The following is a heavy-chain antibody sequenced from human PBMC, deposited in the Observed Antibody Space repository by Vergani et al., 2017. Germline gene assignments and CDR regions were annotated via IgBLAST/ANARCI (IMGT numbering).Heavy chain of an antibody. J-gene: IGHJ4*02. D-gene: IGHD4-11*01. CDR2: ISGSGGST. Sequence: EVQLLESGGGLVQPGGSLRLSCAASGLTFSSYAMSWVRKAPGKGLEWFSAISGSGGSTYYADSGKGRFTIARDNSKNTLYLQMNSLRAEDTAVYYCARFEATENDYSNYGGWGDFDYWGQGTLVTVSS. CDR1: GLTFSSYA. CDR3: ARFEATENDYSNYGGWGDFDY. V-gene: IGHV3-23*01.